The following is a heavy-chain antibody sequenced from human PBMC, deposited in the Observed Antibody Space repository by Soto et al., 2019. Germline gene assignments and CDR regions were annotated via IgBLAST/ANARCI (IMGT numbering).Heavy chain of an antibody. CDR3: ARLVGALGRWFDP. V-gene: IGHV1-18*01. J-gene: IGHJ5*02. CDR2: ISAYNGNT. D-gene: IGHD1-26*01. Sequence: QVQLEQSGAEVKKPGASVKVSCKASGYTFTSYGISWVRQAPGEGLEWMGRISAYNGNTNYAHKLQGRITMNTDTSTSRVYMELRSHRSDDTTVYYCARLVGALGRWFDPLGQGTLVTVTS. CDR1: GYTFTSYG.